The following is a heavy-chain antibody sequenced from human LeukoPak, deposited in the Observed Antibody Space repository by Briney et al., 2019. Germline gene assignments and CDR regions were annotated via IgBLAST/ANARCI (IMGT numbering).Heavy chain of an antibody. D-gene: IGHD3-16*02. Sequence: SETLSLTCTVSGGSISSSSYYWGWIRQPPGKGLEWIGSIYYSGSTYYNPSLKSRVTISVDTSKNQFSLKLSSVTAADTAVYYCAREGYYDYVWGSYPFDYWGQGTLVTVSS. J-gene: IGHJ4*02. CDR2: IYYSGST. CDR1: GGSISSSSYY. CDR3: AREGYYDYVWGSYPFDY. V-gene: IGHV4-39*07.